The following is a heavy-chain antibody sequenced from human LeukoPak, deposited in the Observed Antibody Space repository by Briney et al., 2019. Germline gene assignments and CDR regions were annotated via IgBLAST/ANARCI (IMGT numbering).Heavy chain of an antibody. V-gene: IGHV3-21*01. CDR3: ARVLGSRIQPNLGQFDY. D-gene: IGHD5-18*01. CDR1: GFTFSSYS. Sequence: GGSLRLSCAASGFTFSSYSMNWVRQAPGKGLEWVSSISSSSSYIYYADSVKGRFTISRDNAKNSLYLQMNSLRAEDTAVYYCARVLGSRIQPNLGQFDYWGQGTLVTVSS. J-gene: IGHJ4*02. CDR2: ISSSSSYI.